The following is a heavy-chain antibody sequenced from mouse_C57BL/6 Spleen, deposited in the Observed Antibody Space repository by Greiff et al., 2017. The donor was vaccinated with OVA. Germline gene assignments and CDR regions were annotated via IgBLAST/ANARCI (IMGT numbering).Heavy chain of an antibody. V-gene: IGHV1-64*01. CDR1: GYTFTSYW. J-gene: IGHJ4*01. CDR2: IHPNSGST. Sequence: QVQLQQPGAELVKPGASVKLSCKASGYTFTSYWMHWVKQRPGQGLEWIGMIHPNSGSTNYNEKFKGKATLTADKSSSTAYMELRSLTSEDSAVYFCARREGRYYYAMDYWGQGTSVTVSS. CDR3: ARREGRYYYAMDY.